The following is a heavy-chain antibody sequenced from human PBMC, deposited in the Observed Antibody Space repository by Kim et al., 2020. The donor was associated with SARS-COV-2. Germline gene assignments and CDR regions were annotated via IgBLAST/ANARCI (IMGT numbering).Heavy chain of an antibody. D-gene: IGHD3-10*01. V-gene: IGHV4-34*01. J-gene: IGHJ6*02. CDR3: ASGHPPLGFGPRYGMDV. CDR1: GGSFSGYY. Sequence: SETLSLTCAVYGGSFSGYYWSWIRQPPGKGLEWIGEINHSGSTNYNPSLKSRVTISVDTSKNQFSLKLSSVTAADTAVYYCASGHPPLGFGPRYGMDVWGQGTTVTVSS. CDR2: INHSGST.